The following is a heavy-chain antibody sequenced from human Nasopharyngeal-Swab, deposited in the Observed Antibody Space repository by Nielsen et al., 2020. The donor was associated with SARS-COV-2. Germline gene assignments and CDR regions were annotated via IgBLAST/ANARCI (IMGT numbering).Heavy chain of an antibody. V-gene: IGHV4-59*08. CDR2: IYSSGTT. CDR1: GGSISNDY. CDR3: ARRLWSGREYYMDV. J-gene: IGHJ6*03. Sequence: SETLSLTCGLSGGSISNDYWTWIRQPPGRGLEWIGQIYSSGTTNYNPSLMSRITISVDTSRNQFSLTLSSVTAADTAIYYCARRLWSGREYYMDVWGKGTTVTVSS. D-gene: IGHD3-3*01.